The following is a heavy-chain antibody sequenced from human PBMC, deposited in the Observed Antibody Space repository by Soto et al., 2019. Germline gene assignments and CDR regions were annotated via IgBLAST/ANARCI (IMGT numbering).Heavy chain of an antibody. CDR1: GFTVSNNY. V-gene: IGHV3-53*01. J-gene: IGHJ4*02. D-gene: IGHD3-10*01. CDR2: IYSGGYT. Sequence: EVQLVESGGGLIQPGGSLRLSCAVSGFTVSNNYMSWVRQAPGKGLEGVSVIYSGGYTAYGDSVKGRFTISRDNSKNTLYPKKNTLGAPGPAVFFCARRRGGGGYWGQGTLVTVSS. CDR3: ARRRGGGGY.